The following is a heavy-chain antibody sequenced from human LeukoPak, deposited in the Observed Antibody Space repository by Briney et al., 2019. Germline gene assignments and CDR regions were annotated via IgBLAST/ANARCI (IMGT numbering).Heavy chain of an antibody. CDR1: GFTFSRYW. V-gene: IGHV3-7*01. J-gene: IGHJ3*01. D-gene: IGHD3-22*01. CDR3: ARDWLAGNPYHAFDP. CDR2: IKEDGSET. Sequence: GGSLRLSCAASGFTFSRYWMNWVRQAPGKGLECVANIKEDGSETYYVDSVKGRFTISRDNAKNSLYLQMNSLRAEDTAVYYCARDWLAGNPYHAFDPWGKGTMVTVSS.